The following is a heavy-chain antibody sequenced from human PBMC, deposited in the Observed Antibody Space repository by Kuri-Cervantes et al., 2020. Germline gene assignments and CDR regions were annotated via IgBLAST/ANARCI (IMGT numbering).Heavy chain of an antibody. J-gene: IGHJ4*02. CDR1: GTSISSAYY. CDR3: ARGGGWLPDY. V-gene: IGHV4-38-2*01. D-gene: IGHD5-12*01. CDR2: LYPSGTT. Sequence: SETLSLTCGISGTSISSAYYWGWIRQPPGKGPEWIGSLYPSGTTYFNPSLKSRVAISVDTSKNQFSLNLTSVTAADTAVYYCARGGGWLPDYWGQGTLVTVSS.